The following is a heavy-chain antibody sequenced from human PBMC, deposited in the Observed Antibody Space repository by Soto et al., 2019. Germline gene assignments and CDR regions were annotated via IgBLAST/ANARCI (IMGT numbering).Heavy chain of an antibody. J-gene: IGHJ4*02. Sequence: EVQLVESGGGLVQPGGSLRLSCAASGFAFSTSWMHWVRQAPGKGLVWVSRINNDGSSTSYADSVRGRFTISSDNAKNTLYLQMNSLRAEDTAVYYCTTVFDNWGQGTLVTVSS. CDR1: GFAFSTSW. CDR3: TTVFDN. CDR2: INNDGSST. D-gene: IGHD4-17*01. V-gene: IGHV3-74*01.